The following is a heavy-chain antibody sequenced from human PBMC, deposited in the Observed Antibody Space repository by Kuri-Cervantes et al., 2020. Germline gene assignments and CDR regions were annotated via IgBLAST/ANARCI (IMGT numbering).Heavy chain of an antibody. Sequence: SETLSLTCAVSGASVTSGGYYWSWIRQPPGKRLELIGCISYSGSTNYSPSLKSRVTISVDTSKNQFSLKLSSVTAADTAVYYCARDMRELGIYWGQGTLVTVSS. D-gene: IGHD1-26*01. V-gene: IGHV4-61*08. CDR3: ARDMRELGIY. J-gene: IGHJ4*02. CDR2: ISYSGST. CDR1: GASVTSGGYY.